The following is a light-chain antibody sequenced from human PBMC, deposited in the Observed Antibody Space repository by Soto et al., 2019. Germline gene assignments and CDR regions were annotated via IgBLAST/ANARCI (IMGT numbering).Light chain of an antibody. V-gene: IGKV3-15*01. CDR1: QSVSSD. J-gene: IGKJ3*01. Sequence: EIVMTQSPATLSVSPGERATLSCRASQSVSSDLAWFQQTPGQAPRLLIYGASTRATGIPARFSGSGSGTEFTLTISSLQSEDFAVYYCQQYSNWAPLTFGPGTKVDIK. CDR2: GAS. CDR3: QQYSNWAPLT.